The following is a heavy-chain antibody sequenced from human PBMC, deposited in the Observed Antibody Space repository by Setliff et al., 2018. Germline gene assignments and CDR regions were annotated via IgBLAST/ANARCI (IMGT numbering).Heavy chain of an antibody. V-gene: IGHV4-59*01. CDR1: GGSISSYY. J-gene: IGHJ4*02. CDR3: ARLRGAFDY. CDR2: IYYSGST. D-gene: IGHD3-16*01. Sequence: SETLSLTCTVSGGSISSYYWSWIRQPPGKRLEWIGYIYYSGSTNYNPSLESRVTISVDTSKNQFSLRLNSATAADTAVYYCARLRGAFDYWGQGTLVTV.